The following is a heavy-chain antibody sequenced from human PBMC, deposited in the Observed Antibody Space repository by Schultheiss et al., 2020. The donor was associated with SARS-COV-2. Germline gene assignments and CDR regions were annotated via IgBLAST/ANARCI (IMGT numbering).Heavy chain of an antibody. CDR3: ARDRIAAAGTNYYYYGMDV. CDR1: GGSFSGYY. V-gene: IGHV4-34*01. D-gene: IGHD6-13*01. CDR2: INHVGRN. Sequence: SETLSLTCAVYGGSFSGYYWSWIRQPPGKGLEWIGEINHVGRNNYTPSLKSRVTISVDTSKNQFSLKLSSVTAADTAVYYCARDRIAAAGTNYYYYGMDVWGQGTTVTVSS. J-gene: IGHJ6*02.